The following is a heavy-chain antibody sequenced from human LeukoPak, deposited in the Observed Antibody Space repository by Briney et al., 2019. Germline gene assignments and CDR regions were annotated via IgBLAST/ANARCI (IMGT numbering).Heavy chain of an antibody. J-gene: IGHJ5*02. D-gene: IGHD3-3*01. CDR2: IKQDGSEK. CDR1: GFTFAKYW. V-gene: IGHV3-7*01. CDR3: AKDRSITIFGVAVS. Sequence: GGSLRLSCAASGFTFAKYWMSWVRQAPGKGLEWVATIKQDGSEKYDVDSVKGRFTISRDNAKKSLYLQMNSLRAEDTAVYYCAKDRSITIFGVAVSWGQGTLVTVSS.